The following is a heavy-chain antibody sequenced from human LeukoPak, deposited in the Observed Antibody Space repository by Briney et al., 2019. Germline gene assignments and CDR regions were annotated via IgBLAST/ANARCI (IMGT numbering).Heavy chain of an antibody. D-gene: IGHD6-13*01. J-gene: IGHJ4*02. V-gene: IGHV1-2*02. CDR1: GYTFSGYY. CDR3: ARVGSVAAAGTGGVY. Sequence: ASVKVSCKASGYTFSGYYMHWVRQAPGQGLEWMGWINPNSGGTNYAQKFEGRVTMTRDTSISTAYMELSRLRSDDTAVYYCARVGSVAAAGTGGVYWGQGTLVTVSS. CDR2: INPNSGGT.